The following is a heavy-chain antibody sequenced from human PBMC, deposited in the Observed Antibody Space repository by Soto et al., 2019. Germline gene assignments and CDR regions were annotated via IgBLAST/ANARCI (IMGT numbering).Heavy chain of an antibody. D-gene: IGHD3-22*01. CDR2: VNHIGIT. CDR1: GGSFSGYF. J-gene: IGHJ4*02. V-gene: IGHV4-34*01. Sequence: QVQLQQWGAGLLNPSETLSLTCGVSGGSFSGYFWTWIHQPPGKGLEWIGEVNHIGITNYNPSLRSRLNLSIDTAKKQFSLKLTSVTAADTAVYYCARATQFFYDSRGYSKNFDFWGQGTLVTVSS. CDR3: ARATQFFYDSRGYSKNFDF.